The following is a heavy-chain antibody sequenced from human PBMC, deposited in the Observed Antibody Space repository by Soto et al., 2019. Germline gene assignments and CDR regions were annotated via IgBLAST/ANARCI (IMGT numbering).Heavy chain of an antibody. V-gene: IGHV4-31*03. Sequence: SETLSLTCTVSGGSISSGDYYWSWIRQHPGNGLEWIGYIYYSGSNSYDPSLKSRLTISVDTSKNQFSLKLTSVTAADTAVYYCARARRYSSSWYYFDSWGQGTLVTVSS. CDR2: IYYSGSN. CDR1: GGSISSGDYY. J-gene: IGHJ4*02. D-gene: IGHD6-13*01. CDR3: ARARRYSSSWYYFDS.